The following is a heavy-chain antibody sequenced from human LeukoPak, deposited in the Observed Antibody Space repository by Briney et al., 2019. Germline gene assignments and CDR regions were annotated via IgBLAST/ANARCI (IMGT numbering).Heavy chain of an antibody. V-gene: IGHV3-64*01. CDR1: GFTFSSYA. J-gene: IGHJ4*02. CDR2: ISSNGGST. D-gene: IGHD3-22*01. Sequence: GGSLRLSCAASGFTFSSYAMHWVRQAPGKGLEYVSAISSNGGSTYYANSVKGRFTISRDNSKNTLYLQMGSLRAEDMAVYYCARDRYSNVYYLADYWGQGTLVTVSS. CDR3: ARDRYSNVYYLADY.